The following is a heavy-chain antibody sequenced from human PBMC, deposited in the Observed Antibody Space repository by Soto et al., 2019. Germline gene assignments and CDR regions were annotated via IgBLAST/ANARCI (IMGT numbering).Heavy chain of an antibody. CDR1: GFTFSSYA. V-gene: IGHV3-30-3*01. Sequence: QVQLVESGGGVVQPGRSLRLSCAASGFTFSSYAMQWVRQAPGKGLEWVAVISYDGSNKYYADSVKGRFTISRDNSKNTLYLQMNSLRAEDTAVYYCARDGITMVRGVPDYWGQGTLVTVSS. CDR3: ARDGITMVRGVPDY. D-gene: IGHD3-10*01. J-gene: IGHJ4*02. CDR2: ISYDGSNK.